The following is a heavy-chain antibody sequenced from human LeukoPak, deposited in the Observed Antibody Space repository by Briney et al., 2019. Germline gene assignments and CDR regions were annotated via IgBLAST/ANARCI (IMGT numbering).Heavy chain of an antibody. D-gene: IGHD4-17*01. CDR2: IYHSGST. CDR3: ARGINDYGDYVFAFDI. J-gene: IGHJ3*02. Sequence: SETLSLTCTVSGYSISSGYYWGWIRQPPGKGLEWIGSIYHSGSTYYNPSLKGRVTISVDTSKNQFSLKLSSVTAADTAVYYCARGINDYGDYVFAFDIWGQGTMVTVSS. V-gene: IGHV4-38-2*02. CDR1: GYSISSGYY.